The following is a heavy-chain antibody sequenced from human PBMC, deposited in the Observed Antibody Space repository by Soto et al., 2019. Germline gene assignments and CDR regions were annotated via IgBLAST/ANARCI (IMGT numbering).Heavy chain of an antibody. J-gene: IGHJ4*02. V-gene: IGHV3-53*01. CDR2: IYSGGST. Sequence: GGSLRLSCAASGITVSSNYMNWVRQAPGQGLEWVSIIYSGGSTYYADSVKGRFTISRDNSKNMLYLQMNSLRVEDTAVYYCARGLSEQQLAVTFDYWGQGALVTVSS. CDR1: GITVSSNY. D-gene: IGHD6-13*01. CDR3: ARGLSEQQLAVTFDY.